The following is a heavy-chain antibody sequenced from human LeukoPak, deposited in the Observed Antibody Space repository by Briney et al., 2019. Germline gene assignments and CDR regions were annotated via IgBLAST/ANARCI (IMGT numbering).Heavy chain of an antibody. CDR2: IYTSGST. D-gene: IGHD2-2*01. CDR3: ARGRYQLLYLDS. CDR1: GGSITSNTYY. V-gene: IGHV4-4*07. J-gene: IGHJ4*02. Sequence: SETLSLTCTVSGGSITSNTYYWSWIRQPAGKGLEWIGRIYTSGSTNYNPSLKSRVTMSVDTSKNQFSLKLSSVTAADTAVYYCARGRYQLLYLDSWGQGTLVTVSS.